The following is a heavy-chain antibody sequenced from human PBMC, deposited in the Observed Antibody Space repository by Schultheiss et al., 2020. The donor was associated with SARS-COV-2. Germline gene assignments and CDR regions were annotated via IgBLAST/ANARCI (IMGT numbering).Heavy chain of an antibody. V-gene: IGHV4-34*01. CDR1: GGSFSGYY. J-gene: IGHJ4*02. CDR2: INHSGST. CDR3: ARGGAGITIFGVVVPFDY. D-gene: IGHD3-3*01. Sequence: SQTLSLTCAVYGGSFSGYYWSWIRQPPGKGLEWIGEINHSGSTNYNPSLKSRVTISVDTSKNQFSLKLSSVTAADTAVYYCARGGAGITIFGVVVPFDYWGQGTLVTVSS.